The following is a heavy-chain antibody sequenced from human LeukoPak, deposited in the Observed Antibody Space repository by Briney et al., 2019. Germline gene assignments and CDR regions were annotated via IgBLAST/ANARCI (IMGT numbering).Heavy chain of an antibody. V-gene: IGHV4-39*01. CDR1: GVSITSSRFY. J-gene: IGHJ2*01. CDR3: ARHLKDDYNSDYWYLDL. Sequence: KASETLSLTCTVSGVSITSSRFYWAWIRHSPGKGLEWIGNVFYSGKTYYNPSLRGRVTISVDTSKSQFSLKLNSVAAADTATYYCARHLKDDYNSDYWYLDLWGRGTLITVSS. D-gene: IGHD5-24*01. CDR2: VFYSGKT.